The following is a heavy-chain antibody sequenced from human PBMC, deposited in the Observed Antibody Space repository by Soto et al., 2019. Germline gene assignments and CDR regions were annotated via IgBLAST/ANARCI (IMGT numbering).Heavy chain of an antibody. CDR1: GGTFSSYA. CDR3: ARESRYCSGGSCYFLPGIYY. V-gene: IGHV1-69*12. Sequence: QVQLVQSGAEVKKPGSSVKVSCKASGGTFSSYAISWVRQAPGQGLEWMGGIIPIFGTANYAQKFQGRVTITADESTSTAYMELSSLRSEDTAVYYCARESRYCSGGSCYFLPGIYYGGQGTLVTVSS. D-gene: IGHD2-15*01. J-gene: IGHJ4*02. CDR2: IIPIFGTA.